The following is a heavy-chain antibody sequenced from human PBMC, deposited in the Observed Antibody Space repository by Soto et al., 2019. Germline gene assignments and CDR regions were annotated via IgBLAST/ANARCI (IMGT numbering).Heavy chain of an antibody. Sequence: PGESLTIYCKCSGCSFSHYWINWVRQMPGKGLEWMGRIDPSESYSNYSPSFQGHVTISADKSINTAYLQWSSLKASDTAMYYCWGAGFGMDVWGQGSRVTFSS. CDR3: WGAGFGMDV. V-gene: IGHV5-10-1*01. CDR2: IDPSESYS. J-gene: IGHJ6*02. D-gene: IGHD3-16*01. CDR1: GCSFSHYW.